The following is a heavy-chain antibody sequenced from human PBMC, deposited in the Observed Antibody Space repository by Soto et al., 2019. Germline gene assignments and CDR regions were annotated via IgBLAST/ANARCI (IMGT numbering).Heavy chain of an antibody. CDR1: GFTFSSYA. D-gene: IGHD3-3*01. Sequence: EVQLLESGGGLVQPGGSLRLSCAASGFTFSSYAMSWVRQAPGKGLEWVSAISGSGGSTYYADSVKGRLTISRDNSKNTLYRQMNTLRAEDTAVFYCAKDFWQRLPGYMDAWGKGTTVTVSS. CDR2: ISGSGGST. CDR3: AKDFWQRLPGYMDA. J-gene: IGHJ6*03. V-gene: IGHV3-23*01.